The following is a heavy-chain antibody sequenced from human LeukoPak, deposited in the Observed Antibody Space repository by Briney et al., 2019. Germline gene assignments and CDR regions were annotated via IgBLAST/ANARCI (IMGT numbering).Heavy chain of an antibody. Sequence: GGSLRLSCAASGFSFISYGMPWVRQAPGKGLEWVGVISDDGRNKKYADSVKGRLTISRDNSKDTLYLQMNSLRDEDTAVYYCAKRPSDYGDYVTYFDYWGQGTLVTVSS. D-gene: IGHD4-17*01. J-gene: IGHJ4*02. V-gene: IGHV3-30*18. CDR1: GFSFISYG. CDR3: AKRPSDYGDYVTYFDY. CDR2: ISDDGRNK.